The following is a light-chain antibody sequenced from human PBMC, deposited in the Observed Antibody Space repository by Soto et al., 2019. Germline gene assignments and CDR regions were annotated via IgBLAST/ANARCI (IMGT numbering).Light chain of an antibody. CDR3: LQVSSFPRT. J-gene: IGKJ1*01. V-gene: IGKV1-5*01. CDR1: QSISSW. Sequence: DIQMTQSPSTLSASVGDRVTITCRASQSISSWLAWYQQKPGKAPKLLIYDASSLESGVPSRFSGSGSGTEFILSINSLQPEDIATYYCLQVSSFPRTFGQGTKVEIK. CDR2: DAS.